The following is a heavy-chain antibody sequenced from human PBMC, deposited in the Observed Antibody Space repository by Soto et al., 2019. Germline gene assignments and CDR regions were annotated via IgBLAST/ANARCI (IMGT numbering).Heavy chain of an antibody. CDR1: GFTFSTYG. D-gene: IGHD1-26*01. V-gene: IGHV3-30*18. CDR2: ISKDGNDQ. J-gene: IGHJ4*02. CDR3: AKDRWEFTRYFDS. Sequence: QVQLVESGGGVVQPVTSLRLSCAASGFTFSTYGMHWVRQAPGKGLEWVAVISKDGNDQYYADSVKGRFTVSRDNSKNTLSLQMNSLRPEDTAFYYCAKDRWEFTRYFDSWGQGTLVTVSS.